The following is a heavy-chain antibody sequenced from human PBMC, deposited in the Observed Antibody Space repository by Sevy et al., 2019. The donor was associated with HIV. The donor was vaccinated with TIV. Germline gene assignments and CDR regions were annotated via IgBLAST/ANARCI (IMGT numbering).Heavy chain of an antibody. CDR2: IYYSGST. V-gene: IGHV4-39*01. J-gene: IGHJ4*02. CDR1: GGSISSSSYY. D-gene: IGHD3-22*01. CDR3: ARTRDYYDSSGYGY. Sequence: SETLSLTCTVSGGSISSSSYYWGWIRHPPGKGLEWIGSIYYSGSTYYNPSLKSRVTISVDTSKNQFSLKLSSVTAADTAVYYCARTRDYYDSSGYGYWGQGTLVTVSS.